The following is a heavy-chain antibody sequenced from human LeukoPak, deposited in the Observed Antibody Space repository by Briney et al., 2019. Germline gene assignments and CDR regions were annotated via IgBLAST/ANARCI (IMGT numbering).Heavy chain of an antibody. V-gene: IGHV3-48*01. CDR1: GFTFSSYS. Sequence: GGSLRLSCAGTGFTFSSYSMNWVRQAPGKGLEWVSYISSSSGNTYYADSVKGRFTISRDNAQNSLYLQMNSLRAEDTAVYYCARDAGSSLYYFDYWGQGTLVTVSS. D-gene: IGHD6-6*01. CDR3: ARDAGSSLYYFDY. J-gene: IGHJ4*02. CDR2: ISSSSGNT.